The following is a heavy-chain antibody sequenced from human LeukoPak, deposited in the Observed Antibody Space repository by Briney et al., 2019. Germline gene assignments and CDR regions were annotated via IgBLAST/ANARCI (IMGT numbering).Heavy chain of an antibody. D-gene: IGHD3-10*01. V-gene: IGHV4-34*01. Sequence: SETLSLTCAVYGGSSSGYYWSWIRQPPGKGQEWIGEINHSGSTNYNPSLKSRVTISVDTSKNQFSLKLSSVTAADTAVYYCAIGGLWFGELDAFDIWGQGTMVTVSS. CDR1: GGSSSGYY. J-gene: IGHJ3*02. CDR2: INHSGST. CDR3: AIGGLWFGELDAFDI.